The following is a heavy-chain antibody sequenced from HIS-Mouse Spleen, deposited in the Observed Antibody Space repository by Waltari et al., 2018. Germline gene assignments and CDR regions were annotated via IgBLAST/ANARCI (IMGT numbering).Heavy chain of an antibody. V-gene: IGHV1-18*01. J-gene: IGHJ3*02. CDR1: GYTFTSYG. CDR3: ARDRSLGDITPMVRGVIPLSDAFDI. D-gene: IGHD3-10*01. CDR2: ISAYNGNT. Sequence: QVQLVQSGAEVKKPGASVKVSCKASGYTFTSYGISWVRQAPGQGLEWMGWISAYNGNTNYAQKLQGRVTMTTDTSTSTAYMGLRSLRSDDTAVYYCARDRSLGDITPMVRGVIPLSDAFDIWGQGTMVTVSS.